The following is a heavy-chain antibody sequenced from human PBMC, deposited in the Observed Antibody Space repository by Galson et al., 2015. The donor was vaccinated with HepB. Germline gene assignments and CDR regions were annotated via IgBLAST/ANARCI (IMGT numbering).Heavy chain of an antibody. CDR2: IKQDGSEQ. CDR3: ARERNTNYGWFDP. V-gene: IGHV3-7*01. J-gene: IGHJ5*02. Sequence: SLRLSCAASGFSISSNWMTWLRQAPGKGLEWVANIKQDGSEQDYMDSVKGRFTISRDNARNSLYLQMNSLRAEDTAVYYCARERNTNYGWFDPWGQGTLVTVSS. CDR1: GFSISSNW. D-gene: IGHD1-14*01.